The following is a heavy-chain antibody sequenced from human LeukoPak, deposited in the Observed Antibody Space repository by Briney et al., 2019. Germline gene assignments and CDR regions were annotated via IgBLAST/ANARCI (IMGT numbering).Heavy chain of an antibody. CDR3: AREGSYGSPDY. V-gene: IGHV1-69*13. Sequence: SVKVSCKASGGTFSSYAISWVRQAPGQGLEWMGGIIPIFGTANYAQKFQGRVTITADESTSTAYMELRSLRSDDTAVYYCAREGSYGSPDYWGQGTLVTVSS. CDR2: IIPIFGTA. CDR1: GGTFSSYA. J-gene: IGHJ4*02. D-gene: IGHD4-17*01.